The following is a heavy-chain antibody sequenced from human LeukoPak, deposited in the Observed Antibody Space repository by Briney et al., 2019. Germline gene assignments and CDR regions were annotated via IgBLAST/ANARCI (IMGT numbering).Heavy chain of an antibody. CDR2: FYFNGSA. V-gene: IGHV4-4*07. CDR1: GGSISIYY. Sequence: SETLSLTCTVSGGSISIYYMSWVRQPAGKGLEWIGHFYFNGSANYNPSLKSRVTMSVETSKNQFFLNLTSVTAADTAIYYCARAWGSYSGYDQNWFDPWGQGTLVTVSS. J-gene: IGHJ5*02. D-gene: IGHD5-12*01. CDR3: ARAWGSYSGYDQNWFDP.